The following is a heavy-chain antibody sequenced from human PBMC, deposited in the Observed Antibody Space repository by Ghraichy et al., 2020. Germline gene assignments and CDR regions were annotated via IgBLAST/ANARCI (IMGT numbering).Heavy chain of an antibody. V-gene: IGHV4-59*01. CDR2: IYYSGST. D-gene: IGHD3-16*01. CDR1: GDPISAYY. Sequence: SETLSLTCTVSGDPISAYYWSWLRQPPGKGLEWIGYIYYSGSTNYNPSLKSRVTISIDTSKNQFSLKLSAVSAADTAVYYCARDVSRGTYYWAMDVWGQGTTVTVSS. J-gene: IGHJ6*02. CDR3: ARDVSRGTYYWAMDV.